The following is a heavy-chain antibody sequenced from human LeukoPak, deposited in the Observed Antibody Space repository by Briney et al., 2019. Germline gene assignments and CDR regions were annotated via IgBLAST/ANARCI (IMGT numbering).Heavy chain of an antibody. CDR2: INPSGGST. J-gene: IGHJ4*02. V-gene: IGHV1-46*03. Sequence: ASVKVSCKASGYTFTSYYMHWVRQAPGQGLEWLGIINPSGGSTSYAQKFQGRVTMTRDTSTSTVYMELSSLRSEDTAVYYCARDYNPPWGYGDYLLPLYFDYWGQGTLVTVSS. CDR1: GYTFTSYY. CDR3: ARDYNPPWGYGDYLLPLYFDY. D-gene: IGHD4-17*01.